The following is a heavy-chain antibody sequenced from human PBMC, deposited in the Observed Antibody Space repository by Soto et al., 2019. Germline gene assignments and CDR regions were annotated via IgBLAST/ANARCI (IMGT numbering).Heavy chain of an antibody. V-gene: IGHV1-2*04. Sequence: ASVKVSCKASGYTFTGYYMHWVRQAPGQGLEWMGWINPNSGGTNYAQKFQGWVTMTRDTSISTAYMELSRLRSDDTAVYYCARGSEYCSSTSCYTYYYYMDVWGKGITVTVSS. CDR2: INPNSGGT. CDR1: GYTFTGYY. D-gene: IGHD2-2*02. J-gene: IGHJ6*03. CDR3: ARGSEYCSSTSCYTYYYYMDV.